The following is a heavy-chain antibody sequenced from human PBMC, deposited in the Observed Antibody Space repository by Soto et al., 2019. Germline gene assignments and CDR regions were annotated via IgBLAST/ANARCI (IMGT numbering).Heavy chain of an antibody. D-gene: IGHD3-22*01. J-gene: IGHJ6*02. Sequence: GGSLRLSCAASGFTFSSYAMSWVRQAPGKGLEWVSAISGSGGSTHYADSVKGRFTISRDNSKNTLYLQMNSLRAEDTAVYYCAKDGYYDSSGHYYYYYGMDVWGQGTTVTVSS. CDR1: GFTFSSYA. CDR3: AKDGYYDSSGHYYYYYGMDV. V-gene: IGHV3-23*01. CDR2: ISGSGGST.